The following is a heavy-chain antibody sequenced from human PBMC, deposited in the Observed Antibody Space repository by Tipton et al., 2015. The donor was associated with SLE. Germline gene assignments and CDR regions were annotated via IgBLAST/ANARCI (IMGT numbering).Heavy chain of an antibody. CDR2: IDYSWST. V-gene: IGHV4-39*01. CDR3: ARAFLYYYDSSGSRYFDY. J-gene: IGHJ4*02. CDR1: GGSISSSSYY. Sequence: LRLSCTVSGGSISSSSYYWGWIRQPPGKGLEWIGSIDYSWSTYYNPSLQSRVTISVDTSKNQFSLKLSSVTAADTAVYYCARAFLYYYDSSGSRYFDYWGQGTLVTVSS. D-gene: IGHD3-22*01.